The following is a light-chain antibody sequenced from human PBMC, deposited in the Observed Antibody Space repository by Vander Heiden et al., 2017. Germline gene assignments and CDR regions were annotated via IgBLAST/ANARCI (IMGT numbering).Light chain of an antibody. CDR1: SSDVGSYNL. CDR2: GDS. CDR3: SSYAGSSTYVV. J-gene: IGLJ2*01. V-gene: IGLV2-23*01. Sequence: QCALTRPASGSGSPGRSRPTSWTGASSDVGSYNLVSRYQQHPGKAPKLMIYGDSKRPSRVSNRFSGSKSGNTASLTISGLQSEDVADYYCSSYAGSSTYVVFGGGTKLTVL.